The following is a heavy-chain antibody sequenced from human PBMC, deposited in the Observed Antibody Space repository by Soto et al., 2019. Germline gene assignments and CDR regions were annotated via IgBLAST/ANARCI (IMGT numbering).Heavy chain of an antibody. CDR1: GGSITGYY. CDR3: ARHSYYSNPLRFDP. Sequence: PSETLSLTCTFSGGSITGYYWSLIRQPPGKGPEWIGNIHYSGSTNYNPSLKSRVTISVDTSKNQFSLRLSSVTAAETAVYYCARHSYYSNPLRFDPWGQGTLVTVSS. CDR2: IHYSGST. V-gene: IGHV4-59*08. J-gene: IGHJ5*02. D-gene: IGHD4-4*01.